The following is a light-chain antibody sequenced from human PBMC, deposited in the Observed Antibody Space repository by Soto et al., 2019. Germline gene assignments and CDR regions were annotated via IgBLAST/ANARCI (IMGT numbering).Light chain of an antibody. CDR2: DAS. CDR3: QQRSNWPPIT. J-gene: IGKJ5*01. Sequence: EVVLTQSPGTLSLFPGGTGTLSCSASESVSNYLAWYQPKPGQATRLLIYDASNRATGIPARFSGSGSGTDFTLPISSLETEDFAVYYCQQRSNWPPITFGQGTRMEIK. CDR1: ESVSNY. V-gene: IGKV3-11*01.